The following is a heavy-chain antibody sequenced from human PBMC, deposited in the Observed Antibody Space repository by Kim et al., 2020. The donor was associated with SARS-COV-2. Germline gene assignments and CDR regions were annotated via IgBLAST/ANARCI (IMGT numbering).Heavy chain of an antibody. D-gene: IGHD3-22*01. CDR1: GFTFSSYE. J-gene: IGHJ2*01. Sequence: GGSLRLSCAASGFTFSSYEMNWVRQAPGKGLEWVSYISSSGSTIYYADSVKGRFTISRDNAKNSLYLQMNSLRAEDTAVYYCARQGGTVIVVVTGYFDLWGRGTLVTVSS. V-gene: IGHV3-48*03. CDR2: ISSSGSTI. CDR3: ARQGGTVIVVVTGYFDL.